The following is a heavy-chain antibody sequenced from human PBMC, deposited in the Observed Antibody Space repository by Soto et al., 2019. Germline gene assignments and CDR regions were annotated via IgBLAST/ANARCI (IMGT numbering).Heavy chain of an antibody. J-gene: IGHJ4*02. V-gene: IGHV3-30*02. CDR3: AKGGRQWLVTSDFNY. CDR2: IWYDGSNK. Sequence: EGSLRLSCAASGFTFSSYGFSSYGMHWVRQAPGKGLEWVSIIWYDGSNKHYADSVKGRFTISRDSSKNTVSLQMNSLRAEDTAVYYCAKGGRQWLVTSDFNYWGQGALVTVSS. CDR1: GFTFSSYGFSSYG. D-gene: IGHD6-19*01.